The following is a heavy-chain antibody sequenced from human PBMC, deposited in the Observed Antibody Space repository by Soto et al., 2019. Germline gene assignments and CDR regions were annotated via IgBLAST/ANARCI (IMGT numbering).Heavy chain of an antibody. Sequence: SETLSLTCAVYGGSFSGYYWSWIRQPPGKGLEWIGEINHSGSTNYNPSLKSRVTISVDTSKNQFSLKLSSVTAADAAVYYCARRAYSYGYYTYYYYYYGMDVWGQGTTVTVSS. CDR2: INHSGST. J-gene: IGHJ6*02. V-gene: IGHV4-34*01. CDR3: ARRAYSYGYYTYYYYYYGMDV. CDR1: GGSFSGYY. D-gene: IGHD5-18*01.